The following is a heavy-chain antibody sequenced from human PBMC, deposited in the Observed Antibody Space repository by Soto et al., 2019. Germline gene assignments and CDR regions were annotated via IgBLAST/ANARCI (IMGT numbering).Heavy chain of an antibody. D-gene: IGHD2-15*01. J-gene: IGHJ6*02. Sequence: PGGSLRLSCAASGFTFRSYAMHWVRQAPGKGLECVAVISHDGGNKFYRDYVKGRFTISRDNSKNTLYLQINSLRYEDTAVYYCARGDREDIAVVIGVRPGEYGVDVWGQGTTVTVSS. CDR1: GFTFRSYA. CDR2: ISHDGGNK. CDR3: ARGDREDIAVVIGVRPGEYGVDV. V-gene: IGHV3-30-3*01.